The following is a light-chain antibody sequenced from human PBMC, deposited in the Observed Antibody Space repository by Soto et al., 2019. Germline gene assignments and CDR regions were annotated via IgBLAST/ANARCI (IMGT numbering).Light chain of an antibody. CDR2: AAS. V-gene: IGKV1-39*01. Sequence: DIPMTQSPSSLSASVGVRVTITFRASQSISNYLNWYQQKPGKAPKLLIYAASSLQSGVPSRFSGSGSGTDFTLTISSLQPEDFATYYCQQSYSTPQTFGQGTKVDI. CDR3: QQSYSTPQT. CDR1: QSISNY. J-gene: IGKJ1*01.